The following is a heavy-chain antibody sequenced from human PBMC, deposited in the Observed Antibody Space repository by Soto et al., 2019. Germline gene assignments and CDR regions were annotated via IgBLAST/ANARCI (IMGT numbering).Heavy chain of an antibody. CDR1: VLTFSSYA. CDR3: ARESGELLDAFDI. V-gene: IGHV3-30-3*01. J-gene: IGHJ3*02. Sequence: GGSLRLSCAASVLTFSSYAMHWVRQAPGKGLEWVAVISYDGSNKYYADSVKGRFTISRDNSKNTLYLQMNSLRAEDTAVYYCARESGELLDAFDIWGQGTMVTVS. D-gene: IGHD1-26*01. CDR2: ISYDGSNK.